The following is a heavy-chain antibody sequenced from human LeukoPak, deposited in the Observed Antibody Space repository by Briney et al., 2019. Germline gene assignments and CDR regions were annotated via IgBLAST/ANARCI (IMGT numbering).Heavy chain of an antibody. V-gene: IGHV3-23*01. CDR2: ISGGGGST. CDR1: GFTFSNYA. D-gene: IGHD1-26*01. Sequence: PGGSLRLSCAASGFTFSNYAMNWVRQAPGKGREGVSAISGGGGSTYYADSVNGRFTISRDNSKNKLYLQMNSLRAEDTAVYYCARASQWGLLVFVRSHEKDFDYWGQGTLVTVSS. CDR3: ARASQWGLLVFVRSHEKDFDY. J-gene: IGHJ4*02.